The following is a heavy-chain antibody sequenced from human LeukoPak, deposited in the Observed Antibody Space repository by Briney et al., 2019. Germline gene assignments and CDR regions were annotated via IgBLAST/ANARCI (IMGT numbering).Heavy chain of an antibody. CDR1: GGSISSGGYY. J-gene: IGHJ4*02. D-gene: IGHD6-6*01. CDR3: AGIAARSFDY. V-gene: IGHV4-31*03. Sequence: SETLSLTCTVSGGSISSGGYYWSWIRQHPGKGLEWIGYIYYSGSTYYNPSLKSRVTISVDTSKNQFSLKLSSVTAADTAVYYCAGIAARSFDYWGQGTLVTVS. CDR2: IYYSGST.